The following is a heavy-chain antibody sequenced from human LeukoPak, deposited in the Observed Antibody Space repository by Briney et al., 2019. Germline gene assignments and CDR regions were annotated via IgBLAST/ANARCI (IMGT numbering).Heavy chain of an antibody. Sequence: SVKVSCKASGGTFSSYAISWVRQDPGQGLEWMGRIIPIFGTANYAQKFQGRVTITTDESTSTAYMELSSLRSEDTAVYYCARDQYCSSTSCYLEFWFDPWGQGTLVTVSS. J-gene: IGHJ5*02. V-gene: IGHV1-69*05. CDR3: ARDQYCSSTSCYLEFWFDP. CDR1: GGTFSSYA. CDR2: IIPIFGTA. D-gene: IGHD2-2*01.